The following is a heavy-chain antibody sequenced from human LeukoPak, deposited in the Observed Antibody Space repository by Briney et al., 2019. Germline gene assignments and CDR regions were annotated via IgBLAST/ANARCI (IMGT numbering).Heavy chain of an antibody. CDR2: INPNSGDT. Sequence: GASVKVSCKASGYTFSGYYMHWVQQAPGQGLEWMGWINPNSGDTNYAQKFQDRVTMTRDTSISTAYMELRRLTSDDTAVYYCARGRGGNYPWWFDNWGQGALVTVSS. CDR1: GYTFSGYY. D-gene: IGHD2-8*02. V-gene: IGHV1-2*02. J-gene: IGHJ4*02. CDR3: ARGRGGNYPWWFDN.